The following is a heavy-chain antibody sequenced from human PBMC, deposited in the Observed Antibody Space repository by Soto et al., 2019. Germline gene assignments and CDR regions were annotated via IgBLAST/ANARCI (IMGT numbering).Heavy chain of an antibody. V-gene: IGHV3-11*01. CDR1: GFTFSDYY. Sequence: PGGSLRLSCAASGFTFSDYYMSWIRQAPGKGLEWVSYISSSGSTIYYADSVKGRFTISRDNAKNSLYLQMNSLRAEDTAVYYCARNPHRPCPVRGWFDTWGPGTLVTVSS. J-gene: IGHJ5*02. D-gene: IGHD1-1*01. CDR2: ISSSGSTI. CDR3: ARNPHRPCPVRGWFDT.